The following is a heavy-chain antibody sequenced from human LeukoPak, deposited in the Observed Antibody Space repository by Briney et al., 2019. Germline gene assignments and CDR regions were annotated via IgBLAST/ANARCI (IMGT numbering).Heavy chain of an antibody. Sequence: SETLSLTCTVSGYSISSGYYWGWIRQPAGKGLEWIGRIYTSGSTNYNPSLKSRVTMSVDTSKNQFSLKLSSVTAADTAVYYCARDQPLYYYDSSGPNAFDIWGQGTMVTVSS. CDR3: ARDQPLYYYDSSGPNAFDI. V-gene: IGHV4-4*07. CDR1: GYSISSGYY. CDR2: IYTSGST. D-gene: IGHD3-22*01. J-gene: IGHJ3*02.